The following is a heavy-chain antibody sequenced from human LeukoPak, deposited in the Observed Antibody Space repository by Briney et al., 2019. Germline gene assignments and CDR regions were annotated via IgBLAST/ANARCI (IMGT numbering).Heavy chain of an antibody. J-gene: IGHJ4*02. CDR1: GFTFSSYG. Sequence: GGTLRLSCAASGFTFSSYGMSWVRQAPGKGLEWVSVISGSGGSTYYAESVKGRFTISRDNSKNTLYLQMNSLRVEDTAVYYCAKRSPYSEAYFDYWGQGTLVTVSS. CDR3: AKRSPYSEAYFDY. CDR2: ISGSGGST. D-gene: IGHD4-11*01. V-gene: IGHV3-23*01.